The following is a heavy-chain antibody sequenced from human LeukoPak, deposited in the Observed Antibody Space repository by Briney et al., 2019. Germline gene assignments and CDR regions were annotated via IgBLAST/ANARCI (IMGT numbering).Heavy chain of an antibody. V-gene: IGHV3-66*01. CDR2: IYSGGST. CDR1: GFTVSTNS. J-gene: IGHJ3*02. Sequence: GGSLRLSCAASGFTVSTNSMGWVRQAPGKGLECVSTIYSGGSTHYADSVRGRFTMSRDKSKNTLYLQMDSLRAEDTAVYYCSTLDAFDIWGQGTMVTVA. CDR3: STLDAFDI. D-gene: IGHD5/OR15-5a*01.